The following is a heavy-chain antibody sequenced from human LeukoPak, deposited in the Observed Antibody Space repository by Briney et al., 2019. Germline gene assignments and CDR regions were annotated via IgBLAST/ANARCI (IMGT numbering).Heavy chain of an antibody. D-gene: IGHD5-18*01. Sequence: PSETLSLTCTVSGGSISSYYWSWIRQPPGKGLEWIGYIYYSGSTNYNPSLKSRVTISVDTSKNQFSLKLSSVTAADTAVYYCARDRGYKTFRYFDYWGQGTLVTVSS. V-gene: IGHV4-59*12. J-gene: IGHJ4*02. CDR3: ARDRGYKTFRYFDY. CDR1: GGSISSYY. CDR2: IYYSGST.